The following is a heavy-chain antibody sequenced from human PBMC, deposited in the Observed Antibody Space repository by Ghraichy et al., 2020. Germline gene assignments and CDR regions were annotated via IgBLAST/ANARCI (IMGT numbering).Heavy chain of an antibody. CDR3: ARDNRVAPNGTWAFDY. CDR2: IYSSGTT. J-gene: IGHJ4*02. CDR1: GFSVSSNY. Sequence: GGSLRLSCAASGFSVSSNYMSWVRQAPGKGLEWVSIIYSSGTTYYADSVKGRFTLSRDNSKNTLYLQMSSLRAEDTSVYYCARDNRVAPNGTWAFDYWGQGTLVTVSS. D-gene: IGHD1-1*01. V-gene: IGHV3-53*01.